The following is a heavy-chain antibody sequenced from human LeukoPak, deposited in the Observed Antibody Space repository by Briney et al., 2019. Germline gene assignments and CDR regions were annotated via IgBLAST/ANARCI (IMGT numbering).Heavy chain of an antibody. Sequence: ASVKVSCKVSGYTLTELSMHWVRQAPGKGLEWMGGFDPEDGETIYAQKFQGRVTITADESTSTAYMELSSLRSEDTAVYYCTRGIPWAFDIWGQGTMVTVSS. CDR1: GYTLTELS. J-gene: IGHJ3*02. V-gene: IGHV1-24*01. CDR3: TRGIPWAFDI. CDR2: FDPEDGET.